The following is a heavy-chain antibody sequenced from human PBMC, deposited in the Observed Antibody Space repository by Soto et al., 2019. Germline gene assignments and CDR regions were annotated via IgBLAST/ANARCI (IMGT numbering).Heavy chain of an antibody. J-gene: IGHJ6*02. CDR2: IYYSGST. V-gene: IGHV4-59*01. CDR1: GGSISSYY. CDR3: ASVGGYSYGFRYYYGMDV. D-gene: IGHD5-18*01. Sequence: SETLSLTCTVSGGSISSYYWSWIRQPPGKGLEWIGYIYYSGSTNYNPSLKSRVTISVDTSKNQFSLKLSSVTAADTAVYYCASVGGYSYGFRYYYGMDVWGQGTTVTVSS.